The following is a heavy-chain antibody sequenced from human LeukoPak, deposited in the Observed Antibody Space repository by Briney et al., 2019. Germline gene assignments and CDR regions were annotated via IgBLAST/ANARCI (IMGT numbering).Heavy chain of an antibody. V-gene: IGHV4-30-4*01. J-gene: IGHJ4*02. CDR1: GGSISSGHYY. Sequence: PSETLSLTCTVSGGSISSGHYYWSWIRQPPGKGLEWIGHIHYSGSTYYNASLKSRVTISVDTSKNQFSLKLSSVTAADTAVYSCARVEDSTNYCYFGYWGQGTLVTVSS. CDR2: IHYSGST. CDR3: ARVEDSTNYCYFGY. D-gene: IGHD2/OR15-2a*01.